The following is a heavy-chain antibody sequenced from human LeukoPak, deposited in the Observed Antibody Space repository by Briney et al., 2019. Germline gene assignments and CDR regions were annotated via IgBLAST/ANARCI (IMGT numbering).Heavy chain of an antibody. CDR3: ARDSKELYFDY. V-gene: IGHV1-18*01. J-gene: IGHJ4*02. D-gene: IGHD1-26*01. CDR2: ISAYNGNT. Sequence: ASVKVSCKASGGTFSSYTIAWVRQAPGQGLEWMGWISAYNGNTNYAQKLQGRVTMTTDTSTSTAYMELRSLRSDDTAVYYCARDSKELYFDYWGQGTLVTVSS. CDR1: GGTFSSYT.